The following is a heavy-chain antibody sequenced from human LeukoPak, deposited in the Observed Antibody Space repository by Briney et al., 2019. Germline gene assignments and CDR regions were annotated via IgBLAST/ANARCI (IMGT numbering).Heavy chain of an antibody. J-gene: IGHJ4*02. CDR1: GDSVSSNSAA. CDR2: TYYRSKWYN. CDR3: ATNRDHDYGDNRAYYFDY. V-gene: IGHV6-1*01. Sequence: SQTLSLTCAISGDSVSSNSAAWNWIRQSPSRGLEWLGRTYYRSKWYNDYAVSVKSRITINPDTSKNQFSLKLSSVTAADTAVYYCATNRDHDYGDNRAYYFDYWGQGTLVTVSS. D-gene: IGHD4-17*01.